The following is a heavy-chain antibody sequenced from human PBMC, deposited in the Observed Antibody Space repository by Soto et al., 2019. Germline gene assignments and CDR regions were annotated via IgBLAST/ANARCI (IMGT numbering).Heavy chain of an antibody. V-gene: IGHV3-30*18. CDR2: ISYDGSNK. J-gene: IGHJ4*02. CDR1: GFTFSSYG. CDR3: AKDGYSSGWWNFDY. D-gene: IGHD6-19*01. Sequence: QVQLVESGGGVVQPGRSLRLSCAASGFTFSSYGMHWVRQAPGKGLEWVAVISYDGSNKYYADSVKGRFTISRDNSKNTLYLQMNSLRAEDTAVYYCAKDGYSSGWWNFDYWGQGTLVTVSS.